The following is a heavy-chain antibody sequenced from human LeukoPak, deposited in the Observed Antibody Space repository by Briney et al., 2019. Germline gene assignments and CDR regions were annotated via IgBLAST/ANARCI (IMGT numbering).Heavy chain of an antibody. D-gene: IGHD6-19*01. CDR1: GYTLTELS. CDR3: ATDLGGSAVAGLGDAFDI. V-gene: IGHV1-24*01. J-gene: IGHJ3*02. CDR2: FDPEDGET. Sequence: ASVKVSCKASGYTLTELSMHWVRQAPGKGLEWMGGFDPEDGETIYAQKFQGRVTMTEDTSTDTAYMELSSLRSEDTAVYYCATDLGGSAVAGLGDAFDIWGQGTMVTVSS.